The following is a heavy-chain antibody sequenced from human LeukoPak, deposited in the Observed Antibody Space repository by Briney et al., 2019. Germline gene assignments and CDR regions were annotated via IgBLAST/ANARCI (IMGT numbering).Heavy chain of an antibody. CDR1: GGSISSGGYY. Sequence: SQTLSLTCTVSGGSISSGGYYWSWLRQPPGKGLEWIGYIYHSGSTYYNPSLKSRVTISVDRSKNQFSLKLSSVTAADTAVYYCARDLNPAYCSSTSCYSGAFDIWGQGTMVTVSS. D-gene: IGHD2-2*01. CDR2: IYHSGST. CDR3: ARDLNPAYCSSTSCYSGAFDI. V-gene: IGHV4-30-2*01. J-gene: IGHJ3*02.